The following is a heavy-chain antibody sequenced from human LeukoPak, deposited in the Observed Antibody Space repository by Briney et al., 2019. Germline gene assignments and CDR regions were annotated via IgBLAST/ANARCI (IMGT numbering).Heavy chain of an antibody. J-gene: IGHJ3*02. D-gene: IGHD3-9*01. Sequence: PSETLSLTCTVSGGSISSSSYYWGWIRQPPGKGLEWIGSIYYSGSTYYNPSLKSRVTISVDTSKNQFSLKLSSVTAADTAVYYCARDFGTHSDYDILTGVAFDIWGQGTMVTVSS. CDR2: IYYSGST. CDR1: GGSISSSSYY. V-gene: IGHV4-39*07. CDR3: ARDFGTHSDYDILTGVAFDI.